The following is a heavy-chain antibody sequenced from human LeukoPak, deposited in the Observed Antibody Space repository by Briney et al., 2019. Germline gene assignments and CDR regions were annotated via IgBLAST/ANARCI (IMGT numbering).Heavy chain of an antibody. CDR3: AREIRRYCGGGSCYPEF. V-gene: IGHV3-21*04. D-gene: IGHD2-15*01. CDR1: GFTFSSYS. Sequence: GGSLRLSCAASGFTFSSYSMNWVRQAPGKGLEWVSSISSSSSYIYYADSVKGRLTISRDNAKNSLYLQMNSLRAEDTALYYCAREIRRYCGGGSCYPEFWGQGTLVTVSS. J-gene: IGHJ4*02. CDR2: ISSSSSYI.